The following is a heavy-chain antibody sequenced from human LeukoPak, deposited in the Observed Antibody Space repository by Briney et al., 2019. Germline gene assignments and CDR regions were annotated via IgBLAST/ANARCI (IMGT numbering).Heavy chain of an antibody. CDR1: GYTFTSYY. D-gene: IGHD4-23*01. CDR3: ARDNSVEDTAWWFDP. Sequence: ASVKVSCKASGYTFTSYYMHWVRQAPGQGLGWMGRINPSGGSTSYAQKCQGRVTMTRDMSTSTDYMELSSLRSEDTAVYSCARDNSVEDTAWWFDPWGQGTLVTVSS. J-gene: IGHJ5*02. V-gene: IGHV1-46*01. CDR2: INPSGGST.